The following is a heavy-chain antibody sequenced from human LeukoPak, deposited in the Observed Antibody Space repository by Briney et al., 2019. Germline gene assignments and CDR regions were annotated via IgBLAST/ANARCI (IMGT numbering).Heavy chain of an antibody. CDR2: IYHSGST. CDR1: GGSISSSNW. D-gene: IGHD2-15*01. CDR3: AREPGYCSGGSCYSDAFDI. J-gene: IGHJ3*02. V-gene: IGHV4-4*02. Sequence: SETLSLTCAVSGGSISSSNWWSWVRQPPGKGLEWSGEIYHSGSTNYNPSLKSRVTISVDKSKNQFSLTLSSVTAGDTAVYYCAREPGYCSGGSCYSDAFDIRGQGTMVTVSS.